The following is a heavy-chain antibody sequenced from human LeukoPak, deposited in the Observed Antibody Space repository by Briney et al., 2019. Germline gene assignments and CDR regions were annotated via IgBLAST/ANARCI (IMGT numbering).Heavy chain of an antibody. CDR3: ARHFRRGWYGLYYFDY. J-gene: IGHJ4*02. D-gene: IGHD6-19*01. CDR2: INHSGST. Sequence: SETLSLTCAVYGGSFSGYYWSWIRQPPGKGLEWIGEINHSGSTNYNPSLKSRVTISVDTSKNQFSLKLSSVTAADTAVYYCARHFRRGWYGLYYFDYWGQGTLVTVSS. CDR1: GGSFSGYY. V-gene: IGHV4-34*01.